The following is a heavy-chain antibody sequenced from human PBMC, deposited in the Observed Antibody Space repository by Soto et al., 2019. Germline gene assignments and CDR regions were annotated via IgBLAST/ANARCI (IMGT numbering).Heavy chain of an antibody. V-gene: IGHV3-23*01. J-gene: IGHJ5*02. Sequence: EVQLLESGGGLVQPGGSLRLSCAASGFTFSSYAMSWVRQAPGKGLEWVSAISGSGGSTYYADSVKGRFTISRDNSKNTLYLQMNSLRAEDTAVYYCAQDGEVRGVISRFDPCGQGTLVTVSS. CDR2: ISGSGGST. D-gene: IGHD3-10*01. CDR1: GFTFSSYA. CDR3: AQDGEVRGVISRFDP.